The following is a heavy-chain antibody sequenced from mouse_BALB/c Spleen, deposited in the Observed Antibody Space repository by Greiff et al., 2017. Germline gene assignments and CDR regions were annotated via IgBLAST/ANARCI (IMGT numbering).Heavy chain of an antibody. V-gene: IGHV5-12-2*01. J-gene: IGHJ4*01. CDR1: GFTFSSYT. CDR2: ISNGGGST. D-gene: IGHD1-2*01. CDR3: ARRDYYGDYAMDY. Sequence: EVKVVESGGGLVQPGGSLKLSCAASGFTFSSYTMSWVRQTPEKRLEWVAYISNGGGSTYYPDTVKGRFTISRDNAKNTLYLQMSSLKSEDTAMYYCARRDYYGDYAMDYWGQGTSVTVSS.